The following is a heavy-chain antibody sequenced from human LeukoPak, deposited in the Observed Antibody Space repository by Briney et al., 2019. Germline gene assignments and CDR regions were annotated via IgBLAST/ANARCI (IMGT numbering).Heavy chain of an antibody. CDR1: AYTLSGDY. Sequence: ASVKISCKTSAYTLSGDYMHWVRQAPGQGLEWMGWINPDSGATLYAQKFQGRVTLTRDTSINTAYMEVSRLTSDDTAVYYCARGKDASGTTAFEIWGQGTMVTVSS. J-gene: IGHJ3*02. CDR2: INPDSGAT. V-gene: IGHV1-2*02. D-gene: IGHD1-1*01. CDR3: ARGKDASGTTAFEI.